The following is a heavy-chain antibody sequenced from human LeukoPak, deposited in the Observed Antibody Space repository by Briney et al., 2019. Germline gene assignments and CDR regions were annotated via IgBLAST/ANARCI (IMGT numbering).Heavy chain of an antibody. CDR1: GGSITTGSHY. V-gene: IGHV3-7*03. Sequence: PPETLSLTCTVSGGSITTGSHYWGWVRQAPGTGLEWVANIKTDGSEKYYVDSVKGRFTISRDNAKNSLYLQMNSLRAEDTAVYYCARDYTGYFPWGQGTLVIVSS. CDR3: ARDYTGYFP. CDR2: IKTDGSEK. J-gene: IGHJ5*02. D-gene: IGHD3-9*01.